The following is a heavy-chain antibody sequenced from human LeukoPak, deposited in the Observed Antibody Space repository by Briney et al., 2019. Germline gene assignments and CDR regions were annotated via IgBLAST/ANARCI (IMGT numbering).Heavy chain of an antibody. CDR2: IIPIFGTA. CDR3: ARDTIESTRGSGSSNFDY. D-gene: IGHD3-10*01. J-gene: IGHJ4*02. V-gene: IGHV1-69*05. CDR1: GGTFSSYA. Sequence: SVKVSCKASGGTFSSYAISLVRQAPGQGLEWMGGIIPIFGTANYAQKFQGRVTITTDESTSTAYMELSSLRSEDTAVYYCARDTIESTRGSGSSNFDYWGQGTLVTVSS.